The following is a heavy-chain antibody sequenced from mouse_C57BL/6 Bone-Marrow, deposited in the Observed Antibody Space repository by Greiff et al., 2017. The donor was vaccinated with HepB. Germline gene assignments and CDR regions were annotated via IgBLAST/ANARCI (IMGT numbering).Heavy chain of an antibody. CDR2: IRNKANGYTT. J-gene: IGHJ3*01. CDR3: ARLNWEGFAY. V-gene: IGHV7-3*01. CDR1: GFTFTDYY. Sequence: EVQRVESGGGLVQPGGSLSLSCAASGFTFTDYYMSWVRQPPGKALEWLGFIRNKANGYTTEYSASVKGRFTISRDNSQSILYLQMNALRAEDSATYYCARLNWEGFAYWGQGTLVTVSA. D-gene: IGHD4-1*02.